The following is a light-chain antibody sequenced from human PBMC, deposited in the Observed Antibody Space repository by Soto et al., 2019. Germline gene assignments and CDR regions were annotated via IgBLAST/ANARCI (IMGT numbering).Light chain of an antibody. CDR2: HAS. J-gene: IGKJ1*01. V-gene: IGKV1-5*01. Sequence: DIQMTQSPSTLSSSILGTCTFAFRASQGISNWLAWYQQKPGKAPKLLIFHASSLESGVPSRFSGSGSGTEFTLTISSLQSDDFATYYCQQYSSYPTFGQGTKVDIK. CDR3: QQYSSYPT. CDR1: QGISNW.